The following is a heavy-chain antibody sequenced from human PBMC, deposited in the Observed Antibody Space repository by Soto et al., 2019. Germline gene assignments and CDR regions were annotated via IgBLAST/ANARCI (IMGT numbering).Heavy chain of an antibody. CDR2: IYYSGST. D-gene: IGHD3-9*01. CDR3: ARGVSYDILTGYPIHYFDY. J-gene: IGHJ4*02. V-gene: IGHV4-61*08. CDR1: GGSISSNDFY. Sequence: PSETLSLTCIVSGGSISSNDFYWSWIRQHPGKGLEWIGYIYYSGSTNYNPSLKSRVTISVDTSKNQFSLKLSSVTAADTAVYYCARGVSYDILTGYPIHYFDYWGQGTLVTVSS.